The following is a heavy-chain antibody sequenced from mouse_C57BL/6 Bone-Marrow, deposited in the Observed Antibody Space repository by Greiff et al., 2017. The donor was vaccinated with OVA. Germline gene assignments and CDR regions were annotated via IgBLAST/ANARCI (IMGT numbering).Heavy chain of an antibody. J-gene: IGHJ2*01. CDR1: GFTFSSYG. CDR3: ARRARRFDD. V-gene: IGHV5-6*01. Sequence: EVQVVESGGDLVKPGGSLKLSCAASGFTFSSYGMSWVRQTPDKRLEWVATISSGGSYTYYPDSVKGRFTISRDNAKNTLYLQMSSLKSEDTAMYYCARRARRFDDWGQGTTLTVSS. CDR2: ISSGGSYT.